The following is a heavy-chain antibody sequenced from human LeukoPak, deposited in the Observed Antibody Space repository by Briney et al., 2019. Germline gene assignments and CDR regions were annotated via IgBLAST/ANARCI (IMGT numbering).Heavy chain of an antibody. V-gene: IGHV1-69*06. CDR1: GGTFSIYA. CDR3: AREGGEVRTTYYYYGMDV. CDR2: IIPIFGTA. Sequence: SVKVSFKASGGTFSIYAISWVRQAPGQGLEWMGGIIPIFGTANYAQKFQGRVTITADKSTSTAYMELSSLRSEDTAVYYCAREGGEVRTTYYYYGMDVWGKGTTVTVSS. D-gene: IGHD4-11*01. J-gene: IGHJ6*04.